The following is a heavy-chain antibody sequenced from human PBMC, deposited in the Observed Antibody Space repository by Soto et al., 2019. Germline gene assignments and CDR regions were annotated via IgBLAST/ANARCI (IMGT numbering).Heavy chain of an antibody. Sequence: LSLTCTVSGGSISSGGYYWSWFRQHPGKGLEWIGYIYYSGSTYYNPSLKSRVTISVDTSKNQFSLKLSSVTAADTAVYYCARFVVVYATFDYWGQGTLVTVSS. J-gene: IGHJ4*02. CDR1: GGSISSGGYY. V-gene: IGHV4-31*03. CDR2: IYYSGST. D-gene: IGHD2-8*02. CDR3: ARFVVVYATFDY.